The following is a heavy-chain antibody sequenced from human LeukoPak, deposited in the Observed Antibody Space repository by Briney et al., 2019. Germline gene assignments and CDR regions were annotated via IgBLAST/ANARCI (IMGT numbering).Heavy chain of an antibody. CDR1: GGSISSSSYF. CDR2: IYYSGST. D-gene: IGHD2-2*01. V-gene: IGHV4-39*01. CDR3: ARHVDHIVLVPAAVGMDV. J-gene: IGHJ6*04. Sequence: SETLSLTCTVSGGSISSSSYFWGWVRQPPGKGLEWIGSIYYSGSTYYNPSLTSRVTISLDTSENLFSLRLSSVTAADTAVYYCARHVDHIVLVPAAVGMDVWGKGTTVTVSS.